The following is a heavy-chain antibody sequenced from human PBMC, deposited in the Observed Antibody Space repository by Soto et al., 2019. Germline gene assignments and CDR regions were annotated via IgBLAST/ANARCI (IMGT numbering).Heavy chain of an antibody. CDR1: GFTFSSYG. CDR2: IWYDGSNK. V-gene: IGHV3-33*01. D-gene: IGHD6-13*01. CDR3: ARSLYSSSWHDAFDI. J-gene: IGHJ3*02. Sequence: GGSLRLSCAASGFTFSSYGMHWVRQAPGKGLEWVAVIWYDGSNKYYADSVKGRFTISRYNSKNTLYLQMNSLRAEDTAVYYCARSLYSSSWHDAFDIWGQGTMVTVSS.